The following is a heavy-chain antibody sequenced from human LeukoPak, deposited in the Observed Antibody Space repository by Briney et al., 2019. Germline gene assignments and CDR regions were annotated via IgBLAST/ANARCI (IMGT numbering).Heavy chain of an antibody. CDR2: ISSSGSTI. Sequence: GGSLRLSCAASGFTFSSYEMNWVRQAPGKGLEWVSYISSSGSTIYYADSVKGRFTISRDNAKNSLYLQMNSLRAEDTAVYYCARDLGYEWFDHWGQGTLVTVSS. D-gene: IGHD2-15*01. V-gene: IGHV3-48*03. CDR1: GFTFSSYE. CDR3: ARDLGYEWFDH. J-gene: IGHJ5*02.